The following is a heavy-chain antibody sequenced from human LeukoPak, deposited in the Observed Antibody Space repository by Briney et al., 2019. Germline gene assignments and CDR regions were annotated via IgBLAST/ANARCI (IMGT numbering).Heavy chain of an antibody. V-gene: IGHV3-30*03. J-gene: IGHJ3*02. Sequence: PGGSLRLSCAASGFTFSSYSMNWVRQAPGKGLEWVAVISYDGSNKYYADSVKGRFTISRDNSKNTLYLQMNSLRTDDTAVYYCARDQGKRAFDIWGQGTVVTVSS. CDR1: GFTFSSYS. CDR2: ISYDGSNK. CDR3: ARDQGKRAFDI.